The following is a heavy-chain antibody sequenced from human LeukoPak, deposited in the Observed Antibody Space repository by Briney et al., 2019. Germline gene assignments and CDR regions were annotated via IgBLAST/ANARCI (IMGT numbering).Heavy chain of an antibody. J-gene: IGHJ4*02. CDR1: GFPFSTFS. Sequence: GGSLRLSCAASGFPFSTFSMHWVRQAPGKGLDWVAVISHDASNKYYADSVKGRFTISRGNSKNTLYLQMNSLRAEDTAVYYCPRMSGSSSYGGGFDYWGQGTLVTVSS. CDR3: PRMSGSSSYGGGFDY. V-gene: IGHV3-30-3*01. CDR2: ISHDASNK. D-gene: IGHD6-6*01.